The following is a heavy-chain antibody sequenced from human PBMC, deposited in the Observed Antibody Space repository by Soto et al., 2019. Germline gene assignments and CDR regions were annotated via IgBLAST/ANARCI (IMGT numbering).Heavy chain of an antibody. D-gene: IGHD3-3*01. CDR3: AMGTYYDFWSGWDV. V-gene: IGHV1-18*01. Sequence: ASVKVSCKASGYTFTSYGISWVRQAPGQGLEWMGWISAYNGNTNYAQKLQGRVTMTTDTSTSTAYMELRSLRSDDTAVYYCAMGTYYDFWSGWDVWGQGTKVTVSS. J-gene: IGHJ6*02. CDR1: GYTFTSYG. CDR2: ISAYNGNT.